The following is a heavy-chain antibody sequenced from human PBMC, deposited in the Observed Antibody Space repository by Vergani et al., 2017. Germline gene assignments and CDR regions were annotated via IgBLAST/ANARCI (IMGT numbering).Heavy chain of an antibody. D-gene: IGHD3-3*01. CDR3: ARCGLRFLARFHYYGMDV. CDR1: GYTFTSYD. J-gene: IGHJ6*02. V-gene: IGHV1-8*01. CDR2: MNPNSGNT. Sequence: QVPLVQSGAEVKTPGASVKVSCKASGYTFTSYDINWVRQATGQGLEWMGWMNPNSGNTGYAQKFRGRVTMTRNTSISTAYMELSSLRSEDTAVYDCARCGLRFLARFHYYGMDVWGQGTTVTVSS.